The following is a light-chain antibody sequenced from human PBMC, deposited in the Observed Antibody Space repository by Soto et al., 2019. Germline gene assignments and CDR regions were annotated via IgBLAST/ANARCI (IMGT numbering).Light chain of an antibody. CDR1: QSVSSNY. Sequence: EIVLTQSPGTLSLSPGERAILSCRASQSVSSNYLAWYQQRPGQGPRLLVSGASTRATGIPDRFSGSGSGTDFTLTISRLEPEDFAVYYCQQYGSSPMTFGQGTKVEIK. CDR3: QQYGSSPMT. CDR2: GAS. V-gene: IGKV3-20*01. J-gene: IGKJ1*01.